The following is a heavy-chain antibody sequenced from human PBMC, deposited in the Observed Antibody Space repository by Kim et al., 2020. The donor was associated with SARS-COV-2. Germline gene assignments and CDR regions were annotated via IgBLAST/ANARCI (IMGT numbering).Heavy chain of an antibody. D-gene: IGHD3-10*01. CDR2: IYTSGST. CDR3: ARENYGSGT. CDR1: GGSISSGSYY. J-gene: IGHJ5*02. Sequence: SETLSLTCTVSGGSISSGSYYWSWIRQPAGKGLEWIGRIYTSGSTNYNPSLKSRVTISVDTSKNQFSLKLSSVTAADTAVYYCARENYGSGTWGQGTLVTVSS. V-gene: IGHV4-61*02.